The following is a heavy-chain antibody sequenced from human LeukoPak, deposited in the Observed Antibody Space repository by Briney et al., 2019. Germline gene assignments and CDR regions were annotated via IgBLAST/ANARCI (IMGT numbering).Heavy chain of an antibody. CDR2: ISGSGGST. D-gene: IGHD4-11*01. V-gene: IGHV3-23*01. Sequence: GGSLRLSCAASGFTFSSYAISWVRQAPGKGLGWVSAISGSGGSTYYADSVKGRFTISRDNSKNTLYLQMNSLRAEDTAVYYCAKVGYSNYEDPYWAFDYWGQGTLVTVSS. J-gene: IGHJ4*02. CDR1: GFTFSSYA. CDR3: AKVGYSNYEDPYWAFDY.